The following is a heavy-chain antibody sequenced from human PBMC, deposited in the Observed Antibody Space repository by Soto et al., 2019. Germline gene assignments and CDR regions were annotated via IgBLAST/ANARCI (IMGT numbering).Heavy chain of an antibody. J-gene: IGHJ6*03. CDR2: IRSKANSYAT. CDR3: TRHEPTAYMDV. V-gene: IGHV3-73*01. Sequence: GGSLRLSCAASGFTFSGSAIHWVRQASGKGLEWVGRIRSKANSYATAYGASVKGRFTISRDDSKNTAYLQMNSLKTEDTAMYYCTRHEPTAYMDVWGKGTTVTVSS. D-gene: IGHD4-17*01. CDR1: GFTFSGSA.